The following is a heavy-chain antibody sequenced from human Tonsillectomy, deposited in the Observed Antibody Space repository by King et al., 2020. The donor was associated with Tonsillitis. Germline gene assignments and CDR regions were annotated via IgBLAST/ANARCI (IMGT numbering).Heavy chain of an antibody. J-gene: IGHJ4*02. D-gene: IGHD3-10*01. CDR2: VSSSSATI. Sequence: VQLVESGGGLVQPGGSLRLSCAASGFSFSDHGMNWVRQAPGKGLEWVSYVSSSSATISYADSVKGRFTISRDNGNNSLYLQMNSLRAEDTAVYYCTSVNRGVPQVRYFDNWGQGTLVTVSS. CDR1: GFSFSDHG. V-gene: IGHV3-48*01. CDR3: TSVNRGVPQVRYFDN.